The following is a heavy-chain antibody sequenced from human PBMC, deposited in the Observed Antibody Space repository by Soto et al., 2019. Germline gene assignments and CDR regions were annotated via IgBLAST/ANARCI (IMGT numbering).Heavy chain of an antibody. D-gene: IGHD6-6*01. Sequence: EVQLAESGGGLVQPGGSLRLSCAASGFQFSSYEMNWVRQAPGKGLEWVAHISHSGATIFYADSVKGRFTLSRDNTNNSLSLQMNSLSAEDTAIYYCARGAFWYTTSTTDDAFDVWGQGTVVTGSS. CDR1: GFQFSSYE. CDR3: ARGAFWYTTSTTDDAFDV. CDR2: ISHSGATI. V-gene: IGHV3-48*03. J-gene: IGHJ3*01.